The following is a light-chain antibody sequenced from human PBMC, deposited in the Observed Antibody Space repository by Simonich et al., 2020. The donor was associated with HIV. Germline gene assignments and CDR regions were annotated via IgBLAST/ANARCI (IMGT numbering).Light chain of an antibody. CDR1: QSVSSY. J-gene: IGKJ1*01. V-gene: IGKV3-11*01. CDR3: QQYNNWPPTWT. CDR2: DAS. Sequence: EIVLTQSPATLSLSPGERATLSCRASQSVSSYLAWYQQKPGQAPRLLIYDASNRATGIPARFSGSWSGTEFTLTISSMQSEDFAVYYCQQYNNWPPTWTFGQGTKVEIK.